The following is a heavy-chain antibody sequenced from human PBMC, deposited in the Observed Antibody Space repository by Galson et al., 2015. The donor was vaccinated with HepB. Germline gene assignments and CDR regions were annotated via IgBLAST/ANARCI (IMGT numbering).Heavy chain of an antibody. V-gene: IGHV3-23*01. CDR3: AKDRERWPQFPFDH. Sequence: SLRLSCAASGFTFSHYAMSWVRQTPRKGLEWVSVISGSGESTYYADSVKGRFTISRDNSKSTLYLQMNSLRGDDTAIYYCAKDRERWPQFPFDHWGQGTLVTVSP. CDR1: GFTFSHYA. CDR2: ISGSGEST. D-gene: IGHD5-24*01. J-gene: IGHJ4*02.